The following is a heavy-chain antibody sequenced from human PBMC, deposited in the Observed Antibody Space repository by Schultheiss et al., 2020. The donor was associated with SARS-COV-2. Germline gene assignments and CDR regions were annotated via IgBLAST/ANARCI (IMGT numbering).Heavy chain of an antibody. D-gene: IGHD2-15*01. CDR1: GFTFGDYA. CDR3: AGLQGVVAATWEYYGMDV. CDR2: ISSSSSYI. Sequence: GGSLRLSCTASGFTFGDYAISWVRQAPGKGLEWVSSISSSSSYIYYADSVKGRFTISRDNAKNSLYLQMNSLRAEDTAVYYCAGLQGVVAATWEYYGMDVWGQGTTVTVSS. J-gene: IGHJ6*02. V-gene: IGHV3-21*01.